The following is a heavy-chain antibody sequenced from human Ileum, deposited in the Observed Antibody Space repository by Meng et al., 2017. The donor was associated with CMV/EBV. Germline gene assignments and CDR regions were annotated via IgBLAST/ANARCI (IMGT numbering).Heavy chain of an antibody. V-gene: IGHV3-53*01. J-gene: IGHJ4*02. D-gene: IGHD3-3*01. Sequence: GESLKISCEASGFTVSSNHMTWVRQAPGKGLEWVSVIYDGETTYYADSVKGRFFISRDNSKKTLYLQMNSLRNDDTAVYYCGTVPFWGGPTDTFWGQGTLVTVSS. CDR1: GFTVSSNH. CDR2: IYDGETT. CDR3: GTVPFWGGPTDTF.